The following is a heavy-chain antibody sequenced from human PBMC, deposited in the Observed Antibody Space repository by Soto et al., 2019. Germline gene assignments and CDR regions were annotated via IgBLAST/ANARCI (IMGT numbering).Heavy chain of an antibody. J-gene: IGHJ6*02. D-gene: IGHD3-3*01. V-gene: IGHV3-23*01. CDR1: GFTFNTYA. Sequence: GGSLRLSCAASGFTFNTYAMTWVRQAPGKGLEWVSLISESGDGTYYADSVKGRFTISRDNSQRTLNLQMNSLRAEDTAVYYCAKNGDFWSWGMDVWGQGTTVTVSS. CDR3: AKNGDFWSWGMDV. CDR2: ISESGDGT.